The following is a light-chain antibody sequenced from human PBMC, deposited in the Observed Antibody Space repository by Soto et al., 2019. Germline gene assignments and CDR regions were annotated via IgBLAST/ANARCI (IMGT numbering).Light chain of an antibody. CDR2: DAS. CDR1: QSIGTW. V-gene: IGKV1-5*01. CDR3: LQYNGYYRT. J-gene: IGKJ1*01. Sequence: DIQVTQSPSTLSASVGDRVTITCGASQSIGTWLAWYQQKPGKAPKLLIFDASTLESGVPSRFSGSGSGTTFTLTISSLQSDDFATYYCLQYNGYYRTFGQGTKV.